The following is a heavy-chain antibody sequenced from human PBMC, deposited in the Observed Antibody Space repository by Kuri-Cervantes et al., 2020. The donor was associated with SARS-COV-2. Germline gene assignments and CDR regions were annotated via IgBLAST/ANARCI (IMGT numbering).Heavy chain of an antibody. J-gene: IGHJ4*02. D-gene: IGHD3-3*01. Sequence: SETLTLTCAVYGGSFSDYYWSWIRQPPGKGLEWIGEINHSGSASYIPSLKSRVTISVDTSKNQFSLKLSSVTAADTALYYCARGAHHIRFRGEIDYWSQGALVTVSS. V-gene: IGHV4-34*01. CDR3: ARGAHHIRFRGEIDY. CDR1: GGSFSDYY. CDR2: INHSGSA.